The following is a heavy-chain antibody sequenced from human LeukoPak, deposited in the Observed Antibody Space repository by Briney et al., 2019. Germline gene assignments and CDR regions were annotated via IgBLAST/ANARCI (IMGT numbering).Heavy chain of an antibody. CDR1: GYSFTSNY. CDR3: ARDQEGFDY. Sequence: GASVKVSCKVSGYSFTSNYIHWVRQAPGQGLEWMGMIYPRDGSTSYAQRFQDSVTVTRDTSTSTVHMELSGLRSEDTAVYYCARDQEGFDYWGQGTLVTVSS. J-gene: IGHJ4*02. V-gene: IGHV1-46*01. CDR2: IYPRDGST.